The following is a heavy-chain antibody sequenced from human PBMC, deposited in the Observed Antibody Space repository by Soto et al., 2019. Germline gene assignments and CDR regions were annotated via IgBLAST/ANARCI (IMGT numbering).Heavy chain of an antibody. Sequence: GGSLRLSCAASGFTFSNYAMSWVRQAPGEGLEWVSAISATGGDTYYADFVTGRFTVSRDNSKNTLFLQMNSLRAEDTAVYYCAKAPLRLGFSYYYYGMDVWGQGTTVTVSS. CDR2: ISATGGDT. V-gene: IGHV3-23*01. D-gene: IGHD2-21*01. J-gene: IGHJ6*02. CDR3: AKAPLRLGFSYYYYGMDV. CDR1: GFTFSNYA.